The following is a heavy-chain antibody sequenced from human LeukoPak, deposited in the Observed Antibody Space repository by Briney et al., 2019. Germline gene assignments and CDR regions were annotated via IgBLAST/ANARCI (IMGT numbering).Heavy chain of an antibody. J-gene: IGHJ4*02. V-gene: IGHV3-21*04. CDR2: ISTSSSYI. CDR1: GFTFSSYS. Sequence: GGSLRLSCAASGFTFSSYSMNWVRQAPGKGLEWVSSISTSSSYIHYADSVKGRFTISRDNARNSLYLQMNSLRAEDTALYYCAKNPLRAAPGFFDYWGRGTLVTVSS. D-gene: IGHD6-13*01. CDR3: AKNPLRAAPGFFDY.